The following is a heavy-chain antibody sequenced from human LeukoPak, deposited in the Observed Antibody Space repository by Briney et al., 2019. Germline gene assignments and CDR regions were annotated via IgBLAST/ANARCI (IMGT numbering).Heavy chain of an antibody. J-gene: IGHJ4*02. CDR3: ARSGDDILTGYYNVAFDY. CDR1: GYTLTELS. V-gene: IGHV1-24*01. D-gene: IGHD3-9*01. CDR2: FDLEDGET. Sequence: ASVKVSCKVSGYTLTELSMHWVRQAPGKGLEWMGGFDLEDGETIYAQKFQGRVTMTEDTSTDTAYMELRSLRSDDTAVYYCARSGDDILTGYYNVAFDYWGQGTLVTVSS.